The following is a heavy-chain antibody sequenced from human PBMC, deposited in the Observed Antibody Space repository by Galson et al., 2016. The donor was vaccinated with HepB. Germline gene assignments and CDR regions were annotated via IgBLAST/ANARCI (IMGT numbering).Heavy chain of an antibody. CDR3: ARLHDYYFDY. J-gene: IGHJ4*02. Sequence: SVKASCKASGYTFTTYYMQWVRQAPGQGLEWMGMINPRGGSTNYAQQSQGRVTMTRDTSTSTVYMELSSLRSEDTAVYYCARLHDYYFDYWGQGTLVTVSS. CDR2: INPRGGST. D-gene: IGHD1-1*01. V-gene: IGHV1-46*01. CDR1: GYTFTTYY.